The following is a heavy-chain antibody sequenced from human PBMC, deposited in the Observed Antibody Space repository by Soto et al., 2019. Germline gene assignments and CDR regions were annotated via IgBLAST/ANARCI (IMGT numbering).Heavy chain of an antibody. Sequence: SVKVSCKASGFTFTSSAVQWVRQARGQRLEWIGWIVVGSGNTNYAQKFQERVTITRDMSTGTAYMELSSLRSEDTAVYYCAADPRYYYDSSGYYANPGVYYYYGMDVWGQGTTVTVSS. CDR3: AADPRYYYDSSGYYANPGVYYYYGMDV. CDR1: GFTFTSSA. V-gene: IGHV1-58*01. CDR2: IVVGSGNT. D-gene: IGHD3-22*01. J-gene: IGHJ6*02.